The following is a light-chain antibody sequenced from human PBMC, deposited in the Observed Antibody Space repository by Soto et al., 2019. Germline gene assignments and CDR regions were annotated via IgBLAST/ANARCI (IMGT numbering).Light chain of an antibody. CDR2: GSS. V-gene: IGKV3-15*01. Sequence: EIMMTQSPANLSVSPGERVTLSCRASQSVSNNLAWHQQTPGQAPRLLIFGSSTRAAGVPARFSGSGSGTGFTLTISSPQSEDFAVYYCQQYNDWPPTFGQGTKVEIK. J-gene: IGKJ1*01. CDR1: QSVSNN. CDR3: QQYNDWPPT.